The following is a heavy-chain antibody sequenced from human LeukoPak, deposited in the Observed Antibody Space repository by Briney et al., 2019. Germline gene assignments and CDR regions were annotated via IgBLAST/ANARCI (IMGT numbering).Heavy chain of an antibody. J-gene: IGHJ3*02. Sequence: SETLSLTCTVSGGSISSSCYYWGWIRQPPGKGLEWIGSIYYSGSTYYNPSLKSRVTISVDTSKNQFSLKLSSVTAADTAVYYCASRGRYDSSGLAFDIWGQGTMVTVSS. V-gene: IGHV4-39*01. CDR2: IYYSGST. CDR1: GGSISSSCYY. D-gene: IGHD3-22*01. CDR3: ASRGRYDSSGLAFDI.